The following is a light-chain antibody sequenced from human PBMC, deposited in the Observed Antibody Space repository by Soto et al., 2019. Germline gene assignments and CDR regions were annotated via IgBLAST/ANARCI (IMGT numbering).Light chain of an antibody. Sequence: DIQFTHSPSLRFGSIVDRVTITCLASHDISTYLAWYQQKPGQAPKLLIYEASTWQSGVPSRFSGSGSGTNFSLTISRLQPEDFATYYCQKSYDTPRKFGQGTKVDIK. CDR1: HDISTY. J-gene: IGKJ1*01. CDR3: QKSYDTPRK. V-gene: IGKV1-39*01. CDR2: EAS.